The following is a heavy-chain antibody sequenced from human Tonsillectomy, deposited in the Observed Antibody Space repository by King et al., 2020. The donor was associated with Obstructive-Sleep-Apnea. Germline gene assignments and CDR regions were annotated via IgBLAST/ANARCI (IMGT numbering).Heavy chain of an antibody. CDR2: ISYDGSNK. CDR3: AKDHPPSYDSSACDY. J-gene: IGHJ4*02. Sequence: VQLVESGGGVVQPGRSLRLSCAASGFTFSSYGMHWVRQAPGKGLEWVAVISYDGSNKYYADSVKGRFTISRDNSKNTLYLQMNSLRAEDTAVYYCAKDHPPSYDSSACDYWGQGTLVTVSS. V-gene: IGHV3-30*18. D-gene: IGHD3-22*01. CDR1: GFTFSSYG.